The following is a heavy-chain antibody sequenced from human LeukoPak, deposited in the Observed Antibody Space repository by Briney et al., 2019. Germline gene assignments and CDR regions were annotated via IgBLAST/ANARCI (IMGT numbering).Heavy chain of an antibody. V-gene: IGHV1-18*01. CDR1: GYTFTSYG. Sequence: ASVKVSCKASGYTFTSYGISWVRQAPGQGLEWMGWISAYNGNTNYAQKLQGRVTMTTDTSTSTDYMELRSLRSDDTAVYYCARDHCSGGSCYRYYYYMDVWGKGTTVTVSS. D-gene: IGHD2-15*01. CDR2: ISAYNGNT. CDR3: ARDHCSGGSCYRYYYYMDV. J-gene: IGHJ6*03.